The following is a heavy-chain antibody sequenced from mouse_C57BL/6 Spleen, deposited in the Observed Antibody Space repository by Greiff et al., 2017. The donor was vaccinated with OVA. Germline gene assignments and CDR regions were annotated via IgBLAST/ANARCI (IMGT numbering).Heavy chain of an antibody. CDR3: ARTGVIGFDY. V-gene: IGHV5-16*01. CDR1: GFTFSDYY. CDR2: INYDGSST. J-gene: IGHJ2*01. Sequence: EVMLVESEGGLVQPGSSMKLSCTASGFTFSDYYMAWVRQVPEKGLEWVANINYDGSSTYYLDSLKSRFIISRDNAKNILYLQMSSLKSEDTATYYCARTGVIGFDYWGQGTTLTVSS. D-gene: IGHD2-14*01.